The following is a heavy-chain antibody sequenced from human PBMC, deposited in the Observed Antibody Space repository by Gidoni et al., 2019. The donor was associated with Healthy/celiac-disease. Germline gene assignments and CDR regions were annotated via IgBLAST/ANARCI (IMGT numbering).Heavy chain of an antibody. Sequence: EVQLVESGGGLVKPGRSLRLSCTASGFTFGDYAMSWFRQAPGKGLEWVGFIRSKAYGGTTEYAASVKGRFTISRDDSKSIAYLQMNSLKTEDTAVYYCTRGSRDGYNYSFDYWGQGTLVTVSS. CDR2: IRSKAYGGTT. D-gene: IGHD5-12*01. J-gene: IGHJ4*02. CDR3: TRGSRDGYNYSFDY. V-gene: IGHV3-49*05. CDR1: GFTFGDYA.